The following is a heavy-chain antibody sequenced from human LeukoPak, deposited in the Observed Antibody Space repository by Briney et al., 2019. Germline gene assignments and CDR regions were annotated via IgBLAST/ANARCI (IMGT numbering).Heavy chain of an antibody. J-gene: IGHJ4*02. V-gene: IGHV3-30*03. CDR2: ISYDRSNR. D-gene: IGHD3-22*01. CDR1: GLPFWSYR. Sequence: PGGPVTLFCAACGLPFWSYRMLWAPQATREAREWGALISYDRSNRYYADCEKGRFTLSRDNYKYTLYLKNNSLRAEHRDVFYCAASDYYDSSRYYSPGYWGQGTLVTVSS. CDR3: AASDYYDSSRYYSPGY.